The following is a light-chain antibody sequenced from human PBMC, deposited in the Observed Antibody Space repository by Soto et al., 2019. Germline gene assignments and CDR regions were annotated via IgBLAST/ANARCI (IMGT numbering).Light chain of an antibody. J-gene: IGLJ3*02. Sequence: QSALTQPASVSGSPGQSITISCTGTSSDVGGYNYVSWYQQHPGKAPKLMIYDVSNRPSGFSNRFSGSKSGNTASLTISGLQAEDEADYYCSSYTSSSLWVFGGGTKLTVL. CDR1: SSDVGGYNY. CDR2: DVS. CDR3: SSYTSSSLWV. V-gene: IGLV2-14*01.